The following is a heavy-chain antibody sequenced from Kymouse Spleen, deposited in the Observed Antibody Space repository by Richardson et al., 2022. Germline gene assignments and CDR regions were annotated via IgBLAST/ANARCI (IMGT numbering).Heavy chain of an antibody. CDR3: ARAYYDSSGYYTNWFDP. Sequence: QLQLQESGPGLVKPSETLSLTCTVSGGSISSSSYYWGWIRQPPGKGLEWIGSIYYSGSTYYNPSLKSRVTISVDTSKNQFSLKLSSVTAADTAVYYCARAYYDSSGYYTNWFDPWGQGTLVTVSS. V-gene: IGHV4-39*01. J-gene: IGHJ5*02. CDR1: GGSISSSSYY. CDR2: IYYSGST. D-gene: IGHD3-22*01.